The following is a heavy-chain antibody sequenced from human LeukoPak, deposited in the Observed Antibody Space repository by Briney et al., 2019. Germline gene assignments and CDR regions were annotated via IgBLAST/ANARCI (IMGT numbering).Heavy chain of an antibody. Sequence: GESLKISCKGSGYSFTSYWIGWVRQMPGKGLEWMGIIYPGDSDTRYSPSFQGQVTISADKSISTAYLQWSSLKASDTAMYYCARRYDSSGYDPLFDYWGQGTLVTVSS. CDR2: IYPGDSDT. CDR3: ARRYDSSGYDPLFDY. D-gene: IGHD3-22*01. CDR1: GYSFTSYW. V-gene: IGHV5-51*01. J-gene: IGHJ4*02.